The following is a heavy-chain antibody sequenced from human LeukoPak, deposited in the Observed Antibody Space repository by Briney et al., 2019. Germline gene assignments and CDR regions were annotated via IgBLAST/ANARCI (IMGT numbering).Heavy chain of an antibody. CDR3: AKDPRYGDYTINLDY. Sequence: GGSLRLSCAASGFTFSSYAMSWVGQAPGKGREWVSAISGSGGSTYYADSVKGRFTISRDNSKNTLYLQMNSLRAEDTAVYYCAKDPRYGDYTINLDYWGQGTLVTVSS. D-gene: IGHD4-17*01. CDR1: GFTFSSYA. V-gene: IGHV3-23*01. J-gene: IGHJ4*02. CDR2: ISGSGGST.